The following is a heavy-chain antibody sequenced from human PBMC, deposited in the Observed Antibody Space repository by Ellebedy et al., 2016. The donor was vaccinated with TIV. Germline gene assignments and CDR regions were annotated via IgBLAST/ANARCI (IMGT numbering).Heavy chain of an antibody. CDR2: VAHDGSNQ. Sequence: GESLKISCAASGFTFSAYVMHWVRQAPGKGLEWVAVVAHDGSNQYYGDSVKGRFNISRDNSKNTLFLQMNNLRAEDTAVYYCARDLDIMATWEEYYYYYGMDVWGQGTTVTVSS. J-gene: IGHJ6*02. V-gene: IGHV3-30*07. D-gene: IGHD5-12*01. CDR3: ARDLDIMATWEEYYYYYGMDV. CDR1: GFTFSAYV.